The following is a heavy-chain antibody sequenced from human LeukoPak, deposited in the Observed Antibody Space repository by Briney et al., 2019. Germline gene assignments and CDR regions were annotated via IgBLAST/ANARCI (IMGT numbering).Heavy chain of an antibody. CDR3: ARVFPHDVLLWFGELGAPFDP. Sequence: SQTLSLTCTVSGGSISSGGYYWSWIRQHPGKGLEWIGCIYYSGSTYYNPSLKSRVTISVDTSKNQFSLKLSSVTAADTAVYYCARVFPHDVLLWFGELGAPFDPWGQGTLVTASS. CDR1: GGSISSGGYY. V-gene: IGHV4-31*03. J-gene: IGHJ5*02. D-gene: IGHD3-10*01. CDR2: IYYSGST.